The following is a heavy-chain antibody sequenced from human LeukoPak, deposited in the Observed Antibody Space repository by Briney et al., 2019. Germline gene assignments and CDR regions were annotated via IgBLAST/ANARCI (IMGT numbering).Heavy chain of an antibody. J-gene: IGHJ5*02. CDR1: GGSISSYY. CDR3: ARTHSSRYNWFDP. Sequence: SETLSLTCTVSGGSISSYYWSWIRQPPGKGLEWIGYIYYSGSTNYNPSLKSRVTISVDTSKNQFSLKLSSVTAADTAVYYCARTHSSRYNWFDPWGQGTLVIVSS. D-gene: IGHD6-13*01. CDR2: IYYSGST. V-gene: IGHV4-59*01.